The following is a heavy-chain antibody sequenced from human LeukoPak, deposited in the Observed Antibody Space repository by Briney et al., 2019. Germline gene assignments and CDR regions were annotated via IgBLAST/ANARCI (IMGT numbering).Heavy chain of an antibody. J-gene: IGHJ4*02. CDR1: GFTFISYG. Sequence: AASVKVSCKASGFTFISYGFSWVRQAPGQGLEWVGWIGGYDGDRHYGENFQGGVTITTDTSTSTVYMEMRSLRSDDTAVYYCARDLWSVYDTGGYYRDFDYWGQGTLVTVSS. D-gene: IGHD3-22*01. CDR3: ARDLWSVYDTGGYYRDFDY. CDR2: IGGYDGDR. V-gene: IGHV1-18*01.